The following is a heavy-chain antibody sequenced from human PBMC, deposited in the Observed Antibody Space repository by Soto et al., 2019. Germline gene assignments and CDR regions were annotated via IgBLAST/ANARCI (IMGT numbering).Heavy chain of an antibody. J-gene: IGHJ6*02. V-gene: IGHV3-9*01. D-gene: IGHD6-6*01. Sequence: EVQLVESGGGLVQPGRSLRLSCAVSGFTFDDYAMHWVRQAPGKGLEWVSGLSWNGDYTGYADSVKGRFTISRDNTKNSLYLQMISLRAEDTALYYCAKGTRSSYYYGMDVWGQGTTVTVSS. CDR2: LSWNGDYT. CDR3: AKGTRSSYYYGMDV. CDR1: GFTFDDYA.